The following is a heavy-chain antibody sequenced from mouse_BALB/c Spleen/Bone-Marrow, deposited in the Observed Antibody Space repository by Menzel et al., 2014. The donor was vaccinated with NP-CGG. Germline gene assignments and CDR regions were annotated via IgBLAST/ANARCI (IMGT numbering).Heavy chain of an antibody. CDR1: GYTFTSYW. CDR3: TRSGGYYFDY. J-gene: IGHJ2*01. V-gene: IGHV1-69*02. CDR2: TYPSDSYT. Sequence: VQLQQSGAELVRPGASVKLSCKASGYTFTSYWINWAKQRPGQGLEWIGNTYPSDSYTNYNQKFKDKATLTVDKSSSTAYMQLSSPTSEDSAVYYCTRSGGYYFDYWGQGTTLTVSS.